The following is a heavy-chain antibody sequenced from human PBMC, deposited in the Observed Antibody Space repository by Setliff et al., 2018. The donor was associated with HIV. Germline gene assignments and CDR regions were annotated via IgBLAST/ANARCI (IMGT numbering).Heavy chain of an antibody. D-gene: IGHD1-26*01. V-gene: IGHV4-39*01. J-gene: IGHJ4*02. CDR1: GGSTSSSSYY. CDR3: ATHGAQ. CDR2: VYYSGST. Sequence: PSETLSLTCSVSGGSTSSSSYYWAWVRQPPGKGPEWIGGVYYSGSTHYNPSLKSRVTISVDTSKNQFSLKLSSVTAADTAVYYCATHGAQWGQGTLVTVSS.